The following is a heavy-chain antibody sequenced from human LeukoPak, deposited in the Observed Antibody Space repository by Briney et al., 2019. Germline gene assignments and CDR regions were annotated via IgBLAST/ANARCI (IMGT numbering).Heavy chain of an antibody. V-gene: IGHV3-30*04. CDR1: GFTFSSYA. D-gene: IGHD6-13*01. CDR3: ARVVRRGIAAAGPLGY. Sequence: GRSLRLSCAASGFTFSSYAMHWVRQAPGKGLEWVAVISYDGSNKYYADSVKGRFTISRDNSKNTPYLQMNSLRAEDTAVYYCARVVRRGIAAAGPLGYWGQGTLVTVSS. J-gene: IGHJ4*02. CDR2: ISYDGSNK.